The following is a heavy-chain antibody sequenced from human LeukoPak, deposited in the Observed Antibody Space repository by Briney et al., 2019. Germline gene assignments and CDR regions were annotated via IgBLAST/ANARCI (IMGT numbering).Heavy chain of an antibody. CDR2: INHSGST. CDR3: ARAITIFGVVISEGNYFDY. CDR1: GGSFSGYY. D-gene: IGHD3-3*01. Sequence: PSETLSLTCAVYGGSFSGYYWSWIRQPPGKGLEWIGEINHSGSTNYNPSLKSRVTISVDTSKNQSSLKLSSVTAADTAVYYCARAITIFGVVISEGNYFDYWGQGTLVTVSS. J-gene: IGHJ4*02. V-gene: IGHV4-34*01.